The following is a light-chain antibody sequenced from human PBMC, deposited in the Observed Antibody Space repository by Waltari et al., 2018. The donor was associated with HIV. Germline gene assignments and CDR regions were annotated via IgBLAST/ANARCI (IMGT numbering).Light chain of an antibody. V-gene: IGKV1-13*02. J-gene: IGKJ4*01. Sequence: AIQLTQSPSSLSASLGDRVPITCRATQAISTDLAWYQQKPGNPPKLLIYDASLLQRGVPPRFTGSGSGTDFTLTINSLQPEDFATYYCQQFKSLPLTFAGGTKVE. CDR1: QAISTD. CDR3: QQFKSLPLT. CDR2: DAS.